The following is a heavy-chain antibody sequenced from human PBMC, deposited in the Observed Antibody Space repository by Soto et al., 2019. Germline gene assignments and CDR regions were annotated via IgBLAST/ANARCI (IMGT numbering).Heavy chain of an antibody. CDR3: ARDSRYNWNPSAYYYGMDV. D-gene: IGHD1-20*01. CDR2: IWYDGSNK. Sequence: GGSLRLSCAASGFTFSNYGMHWVRQAPGKGLEWVAVIWYDGSNKYYADSVKGRFTISRDNSKNTLYLQMNSLRAEDTAVYYCARDSRYNWNPSAYYYGMDVWGQGTTVTVSS. CDR1: GFTFSNYG. V-gene: IGHV3-33*01. J-gene: IGHJ6*02.